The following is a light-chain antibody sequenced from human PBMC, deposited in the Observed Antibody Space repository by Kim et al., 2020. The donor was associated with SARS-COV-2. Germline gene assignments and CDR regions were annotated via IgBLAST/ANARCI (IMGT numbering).Light chain of an antibody. CDR3: AAWDDSLNYV. J-gene: IGLJ1*01. Sequence: PGQRVTISCSGSSSNIGSNPVNWYQQLPGTAPKLLIYSNNQRPSGVPDRFSGSKSGTSASLAISGLQSEDEADYYCAAWDDSLNYVFGTGTKVTVL. CDR2: SNN. V-gene: IGLV1-44*01. CDR1: SSNIGSNP.